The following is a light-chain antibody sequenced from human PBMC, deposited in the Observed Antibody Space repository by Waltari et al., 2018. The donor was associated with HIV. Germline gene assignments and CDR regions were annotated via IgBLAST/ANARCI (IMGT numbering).Light chain of an antibody. CDR2: DVS. J-gene: IGLJ2*01. Sequence: QSALTQPASVSGSPGQSITISCTGTSSDVGGYNYVSWYQQHPGKAPKLMIDDVSNRPSGVSNRFSGSKSGNTASLTISGLQSEDEADYYCSSYTSSSTLVCGGGTKLTVL. CDR3: SSYTSSSTLV. V-gene: IGLV2-14*03. CDR1: SSDVGGYNY.